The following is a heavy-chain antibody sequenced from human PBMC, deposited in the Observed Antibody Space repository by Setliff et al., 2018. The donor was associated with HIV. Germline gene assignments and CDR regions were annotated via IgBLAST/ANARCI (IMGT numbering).Heavy chain of an antibody. CDR3: ARRARFCTSATCYRHFDF. CDR2: INHSGST. V-gene: IGHV4-34*01. CDR1: GGSFSANY. J-gene: IGHJ4*02. D-gene: IGHD2-2*01. Sequence: SETLFLTCAVYGGSFSANYWSWIRQVPGKGLEWIGEINHSGSTNYNPSLQRRVIMSVDTSAKQFYLKVNSVTAADTAVYFCARRARFCTSATCYRHFDFWGEGTLVTVSS.